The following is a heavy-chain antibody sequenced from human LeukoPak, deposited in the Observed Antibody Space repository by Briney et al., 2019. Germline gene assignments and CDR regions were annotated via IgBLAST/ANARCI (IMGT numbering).Heavy chain of an antibody. Sequence: GGSLRLSCAASGFTFSSYSMNWVRQAPGKGLEWVSSISSRSSYIYYADSVKGRFTLSRDNAKNSLYLQMNGLRAEDTAVYYCAREGTGTNTLDYWGQGTLVTVSS. CDR3: AREGTGTNTLDY. V-gene: IGHV3-21*01. CDR1: GFTFSSYS. D-gene: IGHD1-7*01. J-gene: IGHJ4*02. CDR2: ISSRSSYI.